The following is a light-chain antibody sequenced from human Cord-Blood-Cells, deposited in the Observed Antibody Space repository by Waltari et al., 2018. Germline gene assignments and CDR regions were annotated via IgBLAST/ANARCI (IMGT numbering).Light chain of an antibody. J-gene: IGLJ3*02. CDR2: EVS. CDR1: SSDVGGYNY. CDR3: SSYTSSSTLNWV. V-gene: IGLV2-14*01. Sequence: QSALTQPASVSGSPGQSITISCTGTSSDVGGYNYVSWYQQHPGKAPKLMIYEVSNRPSGVSNRFSGSKSCNTASLTISGLQAEYEADYYCSSYTSSSTLNWVFGGGTKLTVL.